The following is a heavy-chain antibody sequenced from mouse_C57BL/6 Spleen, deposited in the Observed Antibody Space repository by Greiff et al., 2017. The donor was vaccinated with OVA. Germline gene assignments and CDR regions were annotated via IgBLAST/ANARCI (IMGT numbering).Heavy chain of an antibody. D-gene: IGHD2-4*01. CDR1: GFTFSDAW. V-gene: IGHV6-6*01. CDR2: IRNKANNHAT. CDR3: TRIPLDYDYDEDAMDY. Sequence: EVKLLESGGGLVQPGGSMKLSCAASGFTFSDAWMDWVRQSPEKGLEWVAEIRNKANNHATYYAESVKGRFTISRDDSKSSVYLQMNSLRAEDTGIYYCTRIPLDYDYDEDAMDYWGQGTSVTVSS. J-gene: IGHJ4*01.